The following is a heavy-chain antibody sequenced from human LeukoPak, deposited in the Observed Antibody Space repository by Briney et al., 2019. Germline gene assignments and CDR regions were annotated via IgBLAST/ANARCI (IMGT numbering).Heavy chain of an antibody. V-gene: IGHV1-8*02. Sequence: ASVKVSCKASGYTFTSYGISWVRQAPGQGLEWMGWMNPNSGNTVYAQKFQGRVTMTRDTSISTAYMELSSLRSEDTAMYYCARKNYCSGGSCYSRGWFDPWGQGTLVTVSS. CDR1: GYTFTSYG. J-gene: IGHJ5*02. CDR2: MNPNSGNT. D-gene: IGHD2-15*01. CDR3: ARKNYCSGGSCYSRGWFDP.